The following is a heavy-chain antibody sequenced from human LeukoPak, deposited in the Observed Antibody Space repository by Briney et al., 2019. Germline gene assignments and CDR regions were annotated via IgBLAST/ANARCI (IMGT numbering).Heavy chain of an antibody. CDR1: GFTFDSYG. D-gene: IGHD3-22*01. CDR3: ARVLDYYDSSGYFDY. V-gene: IGHV3-30*02. Sequence: GGSLRLSCAASGFTFDSYGMHWVRQAPGKGLEWVAFIRSDGNNKYYADSVKGRFTISRDNAKNSLYLQMNSLRAEDTAVYYCARVLDYYDSSGYFDYWGQGTLVTVSS. CDR2: IRSDGNNK. J-gene: IGHJ4*02.